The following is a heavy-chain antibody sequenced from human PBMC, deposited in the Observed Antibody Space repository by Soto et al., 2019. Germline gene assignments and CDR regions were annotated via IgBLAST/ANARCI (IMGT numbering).Heavy chain of an antibody. Sequence: QVQLVQSGAEVKKPGASVKVSCKASGYTFTNYAMHWVRQAPGQRLEWMGWINAAIGNTKYSQKFQGSVTITRDTSANTACMELSSLRSEDTAVYYCARRNVYGSGSYSFDYWGQGTLVTVSS. CDR2: INAAIGNT. CDR3: ARRNVYGSGSYSFDY. CDR1: GYTFTNYA. D-gene: IGHD3-10*01. V-gene: IGHV1-3*01. J-gene: IGHJ4*02.